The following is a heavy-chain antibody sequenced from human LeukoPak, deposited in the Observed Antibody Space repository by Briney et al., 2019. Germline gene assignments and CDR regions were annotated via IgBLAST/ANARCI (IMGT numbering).Heavy chain of an antibody. CDR1: GFTFRSAW. J-gene: IGHJ4*02. CDR2: ISSSSIYI. CDR3: ARGKSNYGDYVDY. D-gene: IGHD4-17*01. V-gene: IGHV3-21*01. Sequence: GGSLRLSCAASGFTFRSAWLSWVRQAPGKGLEWVSSISSSSIYIYYADSVKGRFTISRDNAKNSLYLQMNSLRVEDTAVYYCARGKSNYGDYVDYWGQGTLVTASS.